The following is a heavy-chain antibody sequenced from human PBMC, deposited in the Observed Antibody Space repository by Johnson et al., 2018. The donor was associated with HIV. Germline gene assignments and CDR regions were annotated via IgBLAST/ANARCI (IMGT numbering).Heavy chain of an antibody. V-gene: IGHV3-30*04. J-gene: IGHJ3*02. CDR2: ISYDGSNK. CDR1: GFTFSSYA. CDR3: ARVDRPDAYYRYAFDI. Sequence: QVQLVESGGGVVQPGRSLRLSCAASGFTFSSYAMHWVRQAPGKGLEWVAVISYDGSNKYYADSVKGRFTISRDNSKNTLYLQMNSLRAEDTAVYYCARVDRPDAYYRYAFDIWGQGTMVTVSS. D-gene: IGHD3-16*01.